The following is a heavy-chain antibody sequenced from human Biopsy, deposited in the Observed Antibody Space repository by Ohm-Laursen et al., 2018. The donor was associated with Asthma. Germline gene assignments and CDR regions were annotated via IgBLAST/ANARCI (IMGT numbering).Heavy chain of an antibody. CDR3: ARQSGQDYGDSSGFDI. CDR1: GFVFSQCG. J-gene: IGHJ3*02. V-gene: IGHV3-30*03. D-gene: IGHD3-22*01. CDR2: VSSDGHNK. Sequence: SLRLSCAAFGFVFSQCGMHWVRQGPGKGLGWVALVSSDGHNKYYEDSVKGRFTISRDNSRNRLYLQINRLTVEDSAVYFCARQSGQDYGDSSGFDIWGQGTKVAVSS.